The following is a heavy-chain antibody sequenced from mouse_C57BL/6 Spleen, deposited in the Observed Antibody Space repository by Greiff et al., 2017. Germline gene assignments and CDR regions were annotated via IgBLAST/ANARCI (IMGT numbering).Heavy chain of an antibody. D-gene: IGHD1-1*01. V-gene: IGHV1-42*01. CDR2: INPSTGGT. J-gene: IGHJ2*01. Sequence: VQLQQSGPELVKPGASVKISCKASGYSFTGYYMNWVKQSPEKSLEWIGEINPSTGGTTYNQKFKAKATLTVDKSSSTAYMQLKSLTSEDSAVYYCARRPYYGSSGLDYWGQGTTLTVSS. CDR3: ARRPYYGSSGLDY. CDR1: GYSFTGYY.